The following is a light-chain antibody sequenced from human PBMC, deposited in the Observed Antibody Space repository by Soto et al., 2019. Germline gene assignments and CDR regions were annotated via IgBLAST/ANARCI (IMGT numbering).Light chain of an antibody. CDR2: GNX. CDR1: SSNIGAGFD. CDR3: QSYDRSLSGSVI. Sequence: QSVLTQPPSVSGAPGQRVTISCTGSSSNIGAGFDVHWYQQLPGTAPKLLIFGNXXXXXXXXXXXXXSKSGTSASLAITGXXXXXXXXXXXQSYDRSLSGSVIFGGGTKLTVL. V-gene: IGLV1-40*01. J-gene: IGLJ2*01.